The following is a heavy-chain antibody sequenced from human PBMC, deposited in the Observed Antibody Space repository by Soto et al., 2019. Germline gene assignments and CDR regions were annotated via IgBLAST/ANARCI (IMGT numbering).Heavy chain of an antibody. CDR1: GFTLSGRS. CDR2: VSPNGDNK. V-gene: IGHV3-64D*08. J-gene: IGHJ6*02. CDR3: IRGFYGLDV. Sequence: PGGSLRLCCSASGFTLSGRSMHWVRQAPGKGLEYVSGVSPNGDNKYYTDSVKGRFTISRDNSKNTLYLQMSSLRPEDTAVFYCIRGFYGLDVWGQGTTVTVSS.